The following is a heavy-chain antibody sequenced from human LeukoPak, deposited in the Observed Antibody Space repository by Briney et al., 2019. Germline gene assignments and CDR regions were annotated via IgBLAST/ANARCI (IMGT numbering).Heavy chain of an antibody. Sequence: ASVKVSCKASGGTFSSYAISWVRQAPGQGLGWMGGIIPIFGTANYAQKFQGRVTITTDESTSTAYMELSSLRSEDTAVYYCASGGWNLVVPAAMADYYYYMDVSGKGTTVTVSS. V-gene: IGHV1-69*05. CDR1: GGTFSSYA. D-gene: IGHD2-2*01. CDR3: ASGGWNLVVPAAMADYYYYMDV. J-gene: IGHJ6*03. CDR2: IIPIFGTA.